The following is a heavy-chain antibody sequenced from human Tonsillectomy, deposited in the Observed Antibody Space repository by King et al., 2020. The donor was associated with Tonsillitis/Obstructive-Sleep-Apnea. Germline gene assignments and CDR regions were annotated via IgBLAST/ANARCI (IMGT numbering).Heavy chain of an antibody. CDR3: ARDWGYCSSTSCLDDAFNL. J-gene: IGHJ3*01. CDR1: GFTFSSYE. V-gene: IGHV3-48*03. Sequence: VQLVESGGGLVQPGGSLRLSCAASGFTFSSYEMNWVRQAPGKGLEWVSYISSRGNTIYYADAVKGRFTISRDNAKNSLYLQMNSLRAEDTAVYYCARDWGYCSSTSCLDDAFNLWGQGTMVTVSS. CDR2: ISSRGNTI. D-gene: IGHD2-2*01.